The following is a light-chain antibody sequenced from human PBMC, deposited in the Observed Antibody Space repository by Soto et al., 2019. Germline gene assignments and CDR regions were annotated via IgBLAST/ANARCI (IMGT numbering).Light chain of an antibody. CDR1: ISDVGSYCP. Sequence: QSALTKPASVSGSPGQSITISCTGSISDVGSYCPVSWYQQHPSKVPKPIIYEGNRRPSGVSSRFSGSKSGNTASLTISGLQAEDEAEYYCCSYVGARTYVFGTGTKVTVL. CDR3: CSYVGARTYV. J-gene: IGLJ1*01. CDR2: EGN. V-gene: IGLV2-23*01.